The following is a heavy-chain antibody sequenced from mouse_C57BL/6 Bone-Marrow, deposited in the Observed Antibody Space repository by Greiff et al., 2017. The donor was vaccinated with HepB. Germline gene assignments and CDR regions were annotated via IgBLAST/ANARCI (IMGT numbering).Heavy chain of an antibody. D-gene: IGHD2-3*01. CDR1: GYTFTDYE. CDR2: IDPETGGT. V-gene: IGHV1-15*01. Sequence: VKLQESGAELVRPGASVTLSCKASGYTFTDYEMHWVKQTPVHGLEWIGAIDPETGGTAYNQKFKGKAILTADKSSSTAYMELRSLTSEDSAVYYCTRSGDGYFFDYWGQGTTLTVSS. J-gene: IGHJ2*01. CDR3: TRSGDGYFFDY.